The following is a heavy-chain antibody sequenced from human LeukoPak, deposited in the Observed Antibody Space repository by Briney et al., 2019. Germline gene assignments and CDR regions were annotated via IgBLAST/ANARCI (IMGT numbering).Heavy chain of an antibody. Sequence: SQTLSLTCTVSGGSISSGGYYWSWIRQHPGKGLEWIGYIYYSGSTYYNPSLKSRVTISVDTSKNQFSLKLSSVTAADTAVYYCASSKGVVPAADAFDIWGQGTMVTVSS. CDR2: IYYSGST. D-gene: IGHD2-2*01. CDR3: ASSKGVVPAADAFDI. CDR1: GGSISSGGYY. V-gene: IGHV4-31*03. J-gene: IGHJ3*02.